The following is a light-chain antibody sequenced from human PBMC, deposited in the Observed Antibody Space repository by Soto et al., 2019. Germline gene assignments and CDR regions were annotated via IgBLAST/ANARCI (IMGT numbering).Light chain of an antibody. CDR2: NAF. CDR3: QQYSSWPRT. CDR1: QSVSSS. Sequence: EIVLTQSPGTLSLSPGERAPLSCRASQSVSSSLGWYQQKPGQAPRLLIHNAFTRATGIPARFSGSGSGTDFTLTISSLEPEDFAVYCCQQYSSWPRTFGQGTKVDIK. J-gene: IGKJ1*01. V-gene: IGKV3-11*01.